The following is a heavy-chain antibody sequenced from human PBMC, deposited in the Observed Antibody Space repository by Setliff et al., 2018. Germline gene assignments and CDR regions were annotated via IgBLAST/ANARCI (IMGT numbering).Heavy chain of an antibody. CDR1: GASVGSSQYY. CDR2: IHGAGST. Sequence: SETLSLTCTVSGASVGSSQYYWGWIRHLPGKGLEWIGTIHGAGSTYYNPSLVSRISMSADTSKSQFSLKLDSVTAADTAIYYCGRSSDGALDYWGQGTLVTVSS. V-gene: IGHV4-39*07. J-gene: IGHJ4*02. CDR3: GRSSDGALDY.